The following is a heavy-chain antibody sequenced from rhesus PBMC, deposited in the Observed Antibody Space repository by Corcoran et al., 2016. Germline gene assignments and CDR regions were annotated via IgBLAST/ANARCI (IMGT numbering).Heavy chain of an antibody. V-gene: IGHV3-59*01. J-gene: IGHJ4*01. CDR3: ARAVCTGSGCYGDH. CDR2: ISNGGGST. CDR1: GFTFSDYY. Sequence: EVQLVESGGGLAKPGGSLRLSCAASGFTFSDYYIHWVRQASGKGLEWVSRISNGGGSTGYADSGKGRFTISRENAKNTLYLQMDSLRAKDTALYYCARAVCTGSGCYGDHWGQGVLVTVSS. D-gene: IGHD2-21*01.